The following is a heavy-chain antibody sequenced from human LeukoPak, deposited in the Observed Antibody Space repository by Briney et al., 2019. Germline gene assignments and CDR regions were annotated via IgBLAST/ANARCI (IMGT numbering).Heavy chain of an antibody. J-gene: IGHJ3*01. Sequence: GGSLRLSCAASGFTFSTYVMHWVRQAPGKGLEWVAVTSYDGSNENFADSVKGRFTISRDNSKNTLYLQMNSLRAEDTAFYYCARGGAYCRGDCPLDAFDPWGQGTMVTVSS. D-gene: IGHD2-21*02. V-gene: IGHV3-30-3*01. CDR1: GFTFSTYV. CDR2: TSYDGSNE. CDR3: ARGGAYCRGDCPLDAFDP.